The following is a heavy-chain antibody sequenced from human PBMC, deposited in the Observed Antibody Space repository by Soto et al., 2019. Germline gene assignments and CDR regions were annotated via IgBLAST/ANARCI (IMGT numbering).Heavy chain of an antibody. Sequence: GSLSLNCTASGFMFSSYEMNWVRQAPGRGLEWVSYIDGSGYTIYYADSVKGRFAISRDNAKNVLYLQMNSLRAEDTAVYYCARDRRYYDSSGLTRLFYYYCIDDWGEGTTVPV. CDR2: IDGSGYTI. CDR1: GFMFSSYE. J-gene: IGHJ6*02. V-gene: IGHV3-48*03. CDR3: ARDRRYYDSSGLTRLFYYYCIDD. D-gene: IGHD3-22*01.